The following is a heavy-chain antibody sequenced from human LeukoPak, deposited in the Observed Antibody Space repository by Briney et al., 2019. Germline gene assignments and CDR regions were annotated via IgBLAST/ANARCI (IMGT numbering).Heavy chain of an antibody. D-gene: IGHD2-15*01. CDR1: GYTFTSYG. CDR2: ISAYNGNT. J-gene: IGHJ4*02. CDR3: ARVRIVVVVAATVYFDY. Sequence: ASVKVSCKASGYTFTSYGISWVRQAPGQGLEWMGWISAYNGNTNYAQKLQGRVTMTTDTSTSTAYMELRSLRSEDTAVYYCARVRIVVVVAATVYFDYWGQGTLVTVSS. V-gene: IGHV1-18*01.